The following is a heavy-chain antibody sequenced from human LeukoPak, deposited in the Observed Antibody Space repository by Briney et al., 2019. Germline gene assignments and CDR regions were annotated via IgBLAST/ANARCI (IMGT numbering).Heavy chain of an antibody. D-gene: IGHD3-10*01. CDR1: GYTFSSYG. Sequence: GASVKVSCKASGYTFSSYGISWVRQAPGQGLEWMGWSSAYNGYTSYAQNFQGRVTMTTDATTSTAYMELRSLRSDDTAVYYCVREVTMVRGVTFYHYNGMDVWGQGTAVTVSS. CDR3: VREVTMVRGVTFYHYNGMDV. J-gene: IGHJ6*02. V-gene: IGHV1-18*01. CDR2: SSAYNGYT.